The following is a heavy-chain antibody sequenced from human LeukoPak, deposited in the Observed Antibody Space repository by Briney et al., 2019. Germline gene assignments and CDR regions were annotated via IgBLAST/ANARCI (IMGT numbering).Heavy chain of an antibody. V-gene: IGHV1-2*02. Sequence: ASVKVSCKASGYTFTGYYMHWVRQAPGQGLEWMGWINPNSGGTNYAQKFQGRVTMTRDTSISTAYMELSRLRSDDTAVYYCARVFGPYYYGSGSYYYFDYWGQGTLVTVSS. CDR2: INPNSGGT. D-gene: IGHD3-10*01. CDR1: GYTFTGYY. J-gene: IGHJ4*02. CDR3: ARVFGPYYYGSGSYYYFDY.